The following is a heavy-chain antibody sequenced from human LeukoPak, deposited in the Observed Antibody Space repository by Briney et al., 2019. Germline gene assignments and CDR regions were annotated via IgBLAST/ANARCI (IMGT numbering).Heavy chain of an antibody. D-gene: IGHD3-10*01. CDR2: INPNSGGT. CDR3: ARDMVGSGSYQDY. CDR1: GYTFTVYY. Sequence: ASVKVSCKASGYTFTVYYMHWVRQAPGQGLEWMGRINPNSGGTNYAQKFQGRVTMTRDTSISTAYMELSRLRSDDTAVYYCARDMVGSGSYQDYWGQGTLVTVSS. V-gene: IGHV1-2*06. J-gene: IGHJ4*02.